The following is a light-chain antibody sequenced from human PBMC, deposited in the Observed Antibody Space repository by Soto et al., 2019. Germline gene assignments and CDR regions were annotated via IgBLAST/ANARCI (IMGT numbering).Light chain of an antibody. CDR1: QSIDSW. V-gene: IGKV1-12*01. J-gene: IGKJ1*01. CDR3: QLAHSFQWT. Sequence: DIQMTQSPSSVSASIGDRVTISCRASQSIDSWVAWYQQKPGKAPKLLIFGASNLQSGVPSRFSSSGFRTDFTLTISGMQPEDFATYYCQLAHSFQWTFGQGTKVEIK. CDR2: GAS.